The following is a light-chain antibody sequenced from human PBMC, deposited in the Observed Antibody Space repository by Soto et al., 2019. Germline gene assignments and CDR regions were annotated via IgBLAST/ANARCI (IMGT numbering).Light chain of an antibody. CDR2: AAS. V-gene: IGKV1-27*01. CDR1: QGISNY. Sequence: DIQMTQSPSSLSASVGDRVTITCRASQGISNYLAWYQQKPGKVPKLLIYAASTLQSGVPSRFSGSGSGTDFTLTISSMQHEDVATYYCQKYNNAPPVTFGPGTKVDIK. CDR3: QKYNNAPPVT. J-gene: IGKJ3*01.